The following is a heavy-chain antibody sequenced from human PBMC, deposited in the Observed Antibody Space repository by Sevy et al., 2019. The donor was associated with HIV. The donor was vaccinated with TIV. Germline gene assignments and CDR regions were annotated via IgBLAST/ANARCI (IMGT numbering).Heavy chain of an antibody. CDR2: FDPEDGET. D-gene: IGHD3-22*01. V-gene: IGHV1-24*01. Sequence: ASVKVSCKVSGYTLTKLSMHWVRQAPGKGPEWMGSFDPEDGETIYAQKLQGRVTMTEDTSTDTAYMEPSSLRSEDTAVYYCATTKDYYDSSGCPFDDWGQGTLVTVSS. CDR1: GYTLTKLS. J-gene: IGHJ4*02. CDR3: ATTKDYYDSSGCPFDD.